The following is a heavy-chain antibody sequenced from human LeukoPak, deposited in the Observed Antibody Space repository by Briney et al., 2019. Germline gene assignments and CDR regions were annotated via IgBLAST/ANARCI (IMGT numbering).Heavy chain of an antibody. J-gene: IGHJ4*02. CDR1: GYTFRSYD. Sequence: EASVKVSCKASGYTFRSYDITWVRQAPGQGLEWMGWIGPNNGNTNYAQKFQGRVTMTTDTPTSTAYMEMRSLRSDATAVYYCARDRDSSGWHVADYWGQGTLVTVSS. CDR3: ARDRDSSGWHVADY. D-gene: IGHD6-19*01. V-gene: IGHV1-18*01. CDR2: IGPNNGNT.